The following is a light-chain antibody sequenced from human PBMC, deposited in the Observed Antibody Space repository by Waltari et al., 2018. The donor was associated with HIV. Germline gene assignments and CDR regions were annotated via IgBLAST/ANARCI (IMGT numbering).Light chain of an antibody. J-gene: IGLJ3*02. CDR2: DVD. CDR3: ASFTGDSTVM. CDR1: DSDFGLYNF. V-gene: IGLV2-14*03. Sequence: AVTQPASVSGLPGQSTTISCTGGDSDFGLYNFVSWYQQHSGKPPRLILYDVDGPASVVSARFSGSMSGNTASLTISGLRAEDEAHYYCASFTGDSTVMFGGGTEVTVL.